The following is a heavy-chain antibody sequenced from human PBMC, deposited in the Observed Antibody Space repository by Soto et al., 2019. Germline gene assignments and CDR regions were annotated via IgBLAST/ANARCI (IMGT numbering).Heavy chain of an antibody. Sequence: PGGSLRLSCAASGFTFSSYAMSWVRQAPGKGLEWVSAISGSGGSTYYADSVKGRFTISRDNSKNTLYLQMNSPRAEDTAVYYCAKASGWFGEFDYWGQGTLVTVSS. V-gene: IGHV3-23*01. CDR2: ISGSGGST. CDR3: AKASGWFGEFDY. CDR1: GFTFSSYA. D-gene: IGHD3-10*01. J-gene: IGHJ4*02.